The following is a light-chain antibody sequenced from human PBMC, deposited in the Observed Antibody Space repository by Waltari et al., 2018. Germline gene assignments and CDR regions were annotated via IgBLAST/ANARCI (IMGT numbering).Light chain of an antibody. CDR1: RSDAGGYNY. Sequence: QSALTQPASVSGSPGQSITISCTGTRSDAGGYNYVSWYQQHPDKAPKLMIYNVNNRTSGLSTRFSVSKSCNTASLTTSGLRAGDEADYYSRSYTSSSTLFGGGTNLTVL. J-gene: IGLJ2*01. CDR2: NVN. CDR3: RSYTSSSTL. V-gene: IGLV2-14*03.